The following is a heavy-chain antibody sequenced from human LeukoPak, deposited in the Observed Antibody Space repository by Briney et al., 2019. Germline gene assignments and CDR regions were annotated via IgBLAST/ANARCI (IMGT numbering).Heavy chain of an antibody. D-gene: IGHD3-22*01. CDR2: ISGSGGNT. Sequence: GGSLRLSSAASGFTFSSYAMSWVRQAPGKGLEWVSTISGSGGNTYYADSVQGRFTISRDFSKNTVFLHMNSLRAEDTAMYYCARGDDSGYYDYFDYWGQGALVTVSS. CDR3: ARGDDSGYYDYFDY. V-gene: IGHV3-23*01. J-gene: IGHJ4*02. CDR1: GFTFSSYA.